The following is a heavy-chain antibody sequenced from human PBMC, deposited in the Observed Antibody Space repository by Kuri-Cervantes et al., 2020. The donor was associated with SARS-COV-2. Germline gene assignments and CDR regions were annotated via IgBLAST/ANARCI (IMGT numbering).Heavy chain of an antibody. D-gene: IGHD3-9*01. V-gene: IGHV2-5*01. CDR3: AGRGLRYFDWLLPFDY. CDR1: GFSLSTSGVG. CDR2: IYWNDDK. J-gene: IGHJ4*02. Sequence: SGPTLVKPTQTLTLTCTFSGFSLSTSGVGVGWIRQPPGKALEWLALIYWNDDKRYSPSLKSRLTITKDTSKNQVVLTMTNMDPVDTATYYCAGRGLRYFDWLLPFDYWGQGTLVTVSS.